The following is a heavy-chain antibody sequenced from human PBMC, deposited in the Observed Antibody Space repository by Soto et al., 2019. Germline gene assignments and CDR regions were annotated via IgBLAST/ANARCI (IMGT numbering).Heavy chain of an antibody. CDR3: ARLPCSSSRCYSFDS. CDR1: GFTFSSYW. CDR2: IKSDGSEK. V-gene: IGHV3-7*03. J-gene: IGHJ4*02. Sequence: EVHLTESGGDLVQPGGSLRLSCAASGFTFSSYWMSWVRQAPGKGLEWVANIKSDGSEKYYVDSVKGRFTISRDNTESSLHLQMNSLRAEDTAVYYCARLPCSSSRCYSFDSWGQGTLVTVSS. D-gene: IGHD2-15*01.